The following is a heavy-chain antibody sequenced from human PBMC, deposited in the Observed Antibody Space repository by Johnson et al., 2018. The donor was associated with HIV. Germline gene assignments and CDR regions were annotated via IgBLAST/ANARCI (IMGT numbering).Heavy chain of an antibody. V-gene: IGHV3-30*04. J-gene: IGHJ3*02. CDR2: ISYDGGSK. Sequence: QVQLVESGGGVVQPGRSLRLSCAASGFTFSSYPMHWVRQAPGKGLEWVAIISYDGGSKYYADSVKGRFTVSRDNSKNTLYLQMNSLKTEDTAVYYCTTETYYYDSSGYYYGHAFDIWGQGTMVTVSS. CDR1: GFTFSSYP. CDR3: TTETYYYDSSGYYYGHAFDI. D-gene: IGHD3-22*01.